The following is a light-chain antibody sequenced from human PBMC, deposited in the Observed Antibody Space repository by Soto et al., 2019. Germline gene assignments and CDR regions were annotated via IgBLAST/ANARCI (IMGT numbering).Light chain of an antibody. V-gene: IGLV1-44*01. CDR1: SSNIGSNT. CDR3: AAWDDRLNWV. J-gene: IGLJ3*02. Sequence: QSVLPQPPSASGTPGQRVTISCSGSSSNIGSNTGNWYQQLPGTAPKLLIYSNNQQPSGVPDRFSGSKSGTSASLAISGLQSEDEADYYCAAWDDRLNWVFGGGTKVTVL. CDR2: SNN.